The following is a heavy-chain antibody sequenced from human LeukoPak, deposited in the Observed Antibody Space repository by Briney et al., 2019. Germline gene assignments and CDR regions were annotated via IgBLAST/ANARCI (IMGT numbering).Heavy chain of an antibody. J-gene: IGHJ5*02. D-gene: IGHD3-3*01. CDR2: IYYSGST. CDR3: AREGYDFWSGYHR. Sequence: SETLSLTCTVSGGSISSYYWSWIRQPPGKGLEWIGSIYYSGSTYYNPSLKSRVTISVDTSKNQFSLKLSSVTAADTAVYYCAREGYDFWSGYHRWGQGTLVTVSS. CDR1: GGSISSYY. V-gene: IGHV4-59*12.